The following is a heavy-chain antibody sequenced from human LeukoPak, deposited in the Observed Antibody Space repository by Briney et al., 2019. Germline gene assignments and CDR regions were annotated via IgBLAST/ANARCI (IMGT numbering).Heavy chain of an antibody. J-gene: IGHJ3*02. CDR1: GYTFTSYY. Sequence: ASVKVSCKASGYTFTSYYMHWVRQAPGQGLEWMGITNPSGGSTSYAQKFQGRVTMTRDTSTSTVYMGLSSLRSEDTAVYYCARARGDYYDSSGPDAFDIWGQGTMVTVSS. CDR3: ARARGDYYDSSGPDAFDI. V-gene: IGHV1-46*01. CDR2: TNPSGGST. D-gene: IGHD3-22*01.